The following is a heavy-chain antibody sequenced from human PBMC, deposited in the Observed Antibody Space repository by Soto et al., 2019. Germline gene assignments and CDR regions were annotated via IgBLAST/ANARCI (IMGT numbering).Heavy chain of an antibody. D-gene: IGHD1-20*01. Sequence: PSETLSLTCTVSGGSVSGYYWSWVRQPPGKGLEWLGYIHYGGTTMYNPSVKSRVTISVDTPRNQFSLRLYSLTAADTAVYYCTRHAVITKFQYGLDLWGQGIKVTVSS. CDR3: TRHAVITKFQYGLDL. J-gene: IGHJ6*02. CDR1: GGSVSGYY. CDR2: IHYGGTT. V-gene: IGHV4-59*02.